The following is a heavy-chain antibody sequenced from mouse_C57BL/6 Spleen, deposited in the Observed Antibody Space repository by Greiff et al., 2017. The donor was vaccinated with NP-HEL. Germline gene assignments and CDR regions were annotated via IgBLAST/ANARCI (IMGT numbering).Heavy chain of an antibody. V-gene: IGHV1-59*01. CDR1: GYTFTSYW. CDR2: IDPSDSYT. J-gene: IGHJ1*03. D-gene: IGHD1-1*01. CDR3: ATLHYYGSSPWYFDV. Sequence: QVQLQQSGAELVRPGTSVKLSCKASGYTFTSYWMHWVKQRPGQGLEWIGVIDPSDSYTNYNQKFKGKATLTVDTSSSTAYMQLSSLTSEDSAVYYCATLHYYGSSPWYFDVWGTGTTVTVSS.